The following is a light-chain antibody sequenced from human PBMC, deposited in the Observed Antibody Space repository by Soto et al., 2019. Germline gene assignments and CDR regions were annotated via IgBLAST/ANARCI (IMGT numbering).Light chain of an antibody. Sequence: DIVMTQSPDSLAVSLGERATSNCKSSQNNKNYLAWYQQKTGQPPKLLIDWASTRASGVPDRFSGSGSGTDFTLTISSLQAEDVGIYYCQDYYSSWTFGQGTKVDIK. CDR3: QDYYSSWT. CDR1: QNNKNY. J-gene: IGKJ1*01. V-gene: IGKV4-1*01. CDR2: WAS.